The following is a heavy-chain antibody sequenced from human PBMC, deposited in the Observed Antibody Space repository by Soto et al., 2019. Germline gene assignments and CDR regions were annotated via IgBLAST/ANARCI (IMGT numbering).Heavy chain of an antibody. CDR1: GFTFSSYG. CDR3: AKEWVDDSSGWSCDY. D-gene: IGHD3-22*01. Sequence: QVQLVESGGGVVKPGRSLRLSCAASGFTFSSYGMHWVRPAPGKGLEWVAVISDDGSNKYYADSVKGRFTSSRDNSKNALYLQMNSRRAEDTAVYYCAKEWVDDSSGWSCDYWGQGTLVTVSS. CDR2: ISDDGSNK. V-gene: IGHV3-30*18. J-gene: IGHJ4*02.